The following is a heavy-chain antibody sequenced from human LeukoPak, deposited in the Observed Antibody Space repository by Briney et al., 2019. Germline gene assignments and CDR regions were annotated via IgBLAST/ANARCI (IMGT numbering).Heavy chain of an antibody. J-gene: IGHJ4*02. V-gene: IGHV3-21*01. CDR1: GFTFSSYA. D-gene: IGHD1-1*01. Sequence: PGGSLRLSCAASGFTFSSYAMGWVRQAPGKGLEWVSSISSSSSYIYYADSVKGRFTISRDNAKNSLYLQMNSLRAEDTAVYYCARENNWNGDYWGQGTLVTVSS. CDR3: ARENNWNGDY. CDR2: ISSSSSYI.